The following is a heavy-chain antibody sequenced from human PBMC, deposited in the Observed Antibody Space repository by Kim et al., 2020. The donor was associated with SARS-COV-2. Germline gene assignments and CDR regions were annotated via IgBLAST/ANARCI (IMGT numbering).Heavy chain of an antibody. D-gene: IGHD5-12*01. CDR1: GFSFSTFW. V-gene: IGHV3-7*01. Sequence: GGSLRLSCAASGFSFSTFWMSWVRQAPGKGLEWVANIKQDGSDKYYVDSVKGRFTISRDNAKNSLYLQMNSQRAEDTAVYFCSRGASRVSASAGFDYWG. J-gene: IGHJ4*01. CDR3: SRGASRVSASAGFDY. CDR2: IKQDGSDK.